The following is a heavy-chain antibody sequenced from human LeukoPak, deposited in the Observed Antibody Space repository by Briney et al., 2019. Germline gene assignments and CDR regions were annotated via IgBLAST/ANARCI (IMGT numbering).Heavy chain of an antibody. J-gene: IGHJ4*02. D-gene: IGHD5-18*01. V-gene: IGHV3-23*01. CDR3: ATKTAFDC. CDR1: GYTFSTSD. Sequence: GGSLRLSCVISGYTFSTSDMSWVRQAPGKGLGWVSTIGPSGGPTFYADSVRGRFTISRDNSKNTLYLQMNSLRVEDTALYYCATKTAFDCWGQGTLVTVSS. CDR2: IGPSGGPT.